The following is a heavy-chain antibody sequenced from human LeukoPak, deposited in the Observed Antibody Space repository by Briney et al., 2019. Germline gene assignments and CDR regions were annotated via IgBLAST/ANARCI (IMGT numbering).Heavy chain of an antibody. Sequence: PSETLSLTCTVSGGSISSNSYYWGWIRQPPGKGLEWIGSIYYSGSTYYNPSLKSRVTISVDTSKNQFSLKLSSVTAADTAVYYCARSNFFDYWGQGTLVTVSS. CDR1: GGSISSNSYY. V-gene: IGHV4-39*01. CDR3: ARSNFFDY. CDR2: IYYSGST. D-gene: IGHD1-1*01. J-gene: IGHJ4*02.